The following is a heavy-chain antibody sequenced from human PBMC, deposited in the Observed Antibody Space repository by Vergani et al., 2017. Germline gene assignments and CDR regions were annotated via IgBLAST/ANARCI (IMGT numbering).Heavy chain of an antibody. J-gene: IGHJ6*02. D-gene: IGHD5-12*01. CDR2: IIPIFGTA. CDR3: AIHSGYDSGGPAHYYYYGMDV. V-gene: IGHV1-69*01. CDR1: GGTFSSYA. Sequence: QVQLVQSGAEVKKPGSSVKVSCKASGGTFSSYAISWVRQAPGQGLEWMGGIIPIFGTANYAQKFQGRVTITADESTSTAYMELSSLRSEDTAVYYCAIHSGYDSGGPAHYYYYGMDVWGQGTTVTVSS.